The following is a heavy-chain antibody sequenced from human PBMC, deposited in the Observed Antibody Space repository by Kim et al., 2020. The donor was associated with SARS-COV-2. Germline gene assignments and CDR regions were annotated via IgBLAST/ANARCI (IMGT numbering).Heavy chain of an antibody. Sequence: GGSLRLSCAASGFTFNSYSMNWVRQAPGKGLEWVSSISSSTSYIYYADSVKGRFTISRDNAKNSLYLQMNSLRAEDTAVYYCAREQDYDILTGYYPIIYFDCWGQGTLVTVSS. CDR1: GFTFNSYS. CDR3: AREQDYDILTGYYPIIYFDC. CDR2: ISSSTSYI. J-gene: IGHJ4*02. V-gene: IGHV3-21*01. D-gene: IGHD3-9*01.